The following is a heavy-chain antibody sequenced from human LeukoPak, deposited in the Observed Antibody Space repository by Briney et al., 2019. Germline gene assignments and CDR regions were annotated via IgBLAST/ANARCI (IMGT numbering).Heavy chain of an antibody. CDR2: IYTSGTT. CDR3: ARSYYDFLTGYYPDY. J-gene: IGHJ4*02. V-gene: IGHV4-4*09. Sequence: SETLSLTCTASGASISTYYWSWIRQPPGEGLEWIGYIYTSGTTSYNPSLKSRVTISVDTSKNQFSLRLSSVTAADTAVYYCARSYYDFLTGYYPDYWGQGTLVTVSS. CDR1: GASISTYY. D-gene: IGHD3-9*01.